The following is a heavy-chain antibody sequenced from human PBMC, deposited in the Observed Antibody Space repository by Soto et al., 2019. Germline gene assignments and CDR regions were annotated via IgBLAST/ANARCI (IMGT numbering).Heavy chain of an antibody. J-gene: IGHJ4*02. D-gene: IGHD6-19*01. CDR1: GYTFTSYG. Sequence: ASVKVSCKASGYTFTSYGINWVRQATGQGLEWMGWMNPNSGNTGYAQKFQGRVTMTRNTSISTAYMELSSLRSEDTAVYYCARGVAVAGDPFDYWGQGTLVTVSS. CDR3: ARGVAVAGDPFDY. CDR2: MNPNSGNT. V-gene: IGHV1-8*01.